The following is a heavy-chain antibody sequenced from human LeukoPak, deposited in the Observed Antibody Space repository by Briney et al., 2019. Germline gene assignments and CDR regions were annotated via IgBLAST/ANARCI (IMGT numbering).Heavy chain of an antibody. Sequence: GGSLRLSCAASGFTFSSYGMHWVRQAPGKGLEWVAVIWYDGSNKYYADSVKGRFTISRDNSKNTLYLQMNSLRAEDTAVYYCARGRDFGDYDFWSGYIYWGQGTLVTVPS. CDR2: IWYDGSNK. J-gene: IGHJ4*02. CDR3: ARGRDFGDYDFWSGYIY. CDR1: GFTFSSYG. D-gene: IGHD3-3*01. V-gene: IGHV3-33*01.